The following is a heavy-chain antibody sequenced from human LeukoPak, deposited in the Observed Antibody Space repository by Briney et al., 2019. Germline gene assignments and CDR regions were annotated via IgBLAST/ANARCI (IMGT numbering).Heavy chain of an antibody. V-gene: IGHV4-31*03. D-gene: IGHD3-22*01. CDR3: ARDRYYYDSSGSDAFDI. CDR1: GGSIGSGGYY. CDR2: IYYSGST. J-gene: IGHJ3*02. Sequence: SETLSLTCTVSGGSIGSGGYYWSWIRQHPGKGLEWIGYIYYSGSTYYNPSLKSRVTISVDTSKNQFSLKLSSVTAADTAVYYCARDRYYYDSSGSDAFDIWGQGTMVTVSS.